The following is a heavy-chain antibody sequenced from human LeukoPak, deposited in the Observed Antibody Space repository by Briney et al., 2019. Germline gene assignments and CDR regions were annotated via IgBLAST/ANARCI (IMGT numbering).Heavy chain of an antibody. CDR3: ARGPIAAAGTGRFDY. CDR2: IYHSGST. V-gene: IGHV4-38-2*02. Sequence: SETLSLTCTVSGYSISSGYYWGWIRQPPGKGLEWIGSIYHSGSTYYNPSLKSRVTISVDTSKNQFSLKLSSVTAADTAVYYCARGPIAAAGTGRFDYWGQGTLVTVSS. J-gene: IGHJ4*02. CDR1: GYSISSGYY. D-gene: IGHD6-13*01.